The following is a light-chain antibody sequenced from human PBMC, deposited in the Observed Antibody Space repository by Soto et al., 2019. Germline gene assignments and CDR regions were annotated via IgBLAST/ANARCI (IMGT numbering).Light chain of an antibody. J-gene: IGKJ2*02. Sequence: DIPMTQSPSSLSASVGDRVTITCQASQDMSNCLNWYQQKPGKATNLLIYDASNLETGVPSRFSGGVSWTDFTFTISSLQPEYTASYYCQQYDNLPGTFGQGTKLEIK. CDR3: QQYDNLPGT. CDR1: QDMSNC. CDR2: DAS. V-gene: IGKV1-33*01.